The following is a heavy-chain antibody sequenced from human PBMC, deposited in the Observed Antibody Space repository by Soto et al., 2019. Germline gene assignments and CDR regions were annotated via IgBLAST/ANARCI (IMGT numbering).Heavy chain of an antibody. Sequence: SETLSLTCTVSGGSISSGGYYWSWIRQHPGKGLEWIGYIYYSGSTYYNPSLKSRVTISVDTSKNQFSLKLSSVTAADTAVYYCARETIVVVLAAQGDAFDIWGQGTMVTVSS. CDR1: GGSISSGGYY. J-gene: IGHJ3*02. V-gene: IGHV4-31*03. CDR2: IYYSGST. D-gene: IGHD2-15*01. CDR3: ARETIVVVLAAQGDAFDI.